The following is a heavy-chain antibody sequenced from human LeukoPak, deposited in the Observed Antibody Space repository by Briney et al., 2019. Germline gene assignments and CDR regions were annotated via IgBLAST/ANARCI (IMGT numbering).Heavy chain of an antibody. CDR3: ARGNGHGFDM. D-gene: IGHD2-8*01. CDR2: INSDGSST. CDR1: GFTFSIYW. J-gene: IGHJ3*02. V-gene: IGHV3-74*01. Sequence: GGSLRLSCAASGFTFSIYWMNWVRQAPGKGLVWVSRINSDGSSTSYADSVKGRFTISRDNAKNTLYLQLNSLRDEDTAVYYCARGNGHGFDMWGQGTMVTVSS.